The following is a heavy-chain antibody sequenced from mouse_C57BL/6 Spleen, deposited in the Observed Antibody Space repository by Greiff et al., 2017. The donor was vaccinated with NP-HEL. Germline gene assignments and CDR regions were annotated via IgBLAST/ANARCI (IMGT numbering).Heavy chain of an antibody. CDR1: GYTFTDYY. CDR3: ARAPYYYGSSWFAC. V-gene: IGHV1-26*01. Sequence: VQLQQSGPELVKPGASVKISCKASGYTFTDYYMNWVKQSHGKSLEWIGDINPNNGGTSYNQKFKGKATLTVDKSSSTAYMELRSLTSEDSAVYYCARAPYYYGSSWFACWGQGTLVTVAA. D-gene: IGHD1-1*01. CDR2: INPNNGGT. J-gene: IGHJ3*01.